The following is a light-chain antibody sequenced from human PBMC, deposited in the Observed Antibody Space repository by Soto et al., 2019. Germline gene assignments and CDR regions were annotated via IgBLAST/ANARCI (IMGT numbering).Light chain of an antibody. CDR1: QGISNY. Sequence: DIQRTQAPSSLSASVGYRDTITCLGSQGISNYLAWYQQKPGKAPKLLIYAASSLQSGVPSRFSGSGSATELTLTISGLQPGDSATYYCQQYNSYSPTFGQGTKVDIK. CDR3: QQYNSYSPT. V-gene: IGKV1-16*01. CDR2: AAS. J-gene: IGKJ1*01.